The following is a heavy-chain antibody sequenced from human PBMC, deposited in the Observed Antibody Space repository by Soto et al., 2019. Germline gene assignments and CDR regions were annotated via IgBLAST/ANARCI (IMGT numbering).Heavy chain of an antibody. CDR2: IYYSGST. D-gene: IGHD4-17*01. Sequence: SETLSLTCTVSGGSISSSSYYWGWIRQPPGKGLEWIGSIYYSGSTYYNPSLKGRVTISVDTSKNQFSLKLSSVTAADTAVYYCARHVTTSLWWFDPWGQGTLVTVSS. CDR1: GGSISSSSYY. V-gene: IGHV4-39*01. CDR3: ARHVTTSLWWFDP. J-gene: IGHJ5*02.